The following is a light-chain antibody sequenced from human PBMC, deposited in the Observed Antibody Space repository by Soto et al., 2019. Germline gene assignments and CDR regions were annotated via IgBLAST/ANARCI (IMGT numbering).Light chain of an antibody. CDR1: SSNIGSNP. J-gene: IGLJ7*01. Sequence: QSVLSQPPSASGTPGQRVTISCSGSSSNIGSNPVTWYQQFPGTAPRLLIYSNDQRPSGVPDRFSGSKSGTSASLAIGLQSEDEADYYCAAWDDSLYGAVFGGGTQLTVL. CDR3: AAWDDSLYGAV. V-gene: IGLV1-44*01. CDR2: SND.